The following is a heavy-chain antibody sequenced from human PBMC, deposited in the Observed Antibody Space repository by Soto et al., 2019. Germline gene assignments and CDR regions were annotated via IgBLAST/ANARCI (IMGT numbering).Heavy chain of an antibody. V-gene: IGHV3-7*03. J-gene: IGHJ3*02. CDR1: GISFTNYW. CDR3: AAAYYYDSSGYYYGDDALDI. Sequence: EVQLVESGGALVQPGGSLRLSCAASGISFTNYWMKWVRQAPGKGLEWVANIKHDGTETYYVDSVKGRFTISRDNARNALYLYMNSLRADDTAVYYCAAAYYYDSSGYYYGDDALDIWGQGTMVTVSS. D-gene: IGHD3-22*01. CDR2: IKHDGTET.